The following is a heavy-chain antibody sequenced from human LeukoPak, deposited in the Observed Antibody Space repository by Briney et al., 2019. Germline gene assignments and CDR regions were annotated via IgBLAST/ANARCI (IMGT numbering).Heavy chain of an antibody. CDR1: GFTFSSYS. D-gene: IGHD6-19*01. J-gene: IGHJ4*02. CDR3: ARDLAVAGISDY. V-gene: IGHV3-21*01. Sequence: GGSLRLSCAASGFTFSSYSMNWVRQAPGQGLEWVSSISSSRSYIYYADSVKGRFTISRDNANNSLYLQMNSLRAEDTAVYYCARDLAVAGISDYWGQGTLVTVSS. CDR2: ISSSRSYI.